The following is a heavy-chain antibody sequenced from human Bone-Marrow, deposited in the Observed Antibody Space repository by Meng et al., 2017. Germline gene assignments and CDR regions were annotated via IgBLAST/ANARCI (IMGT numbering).Heavy chain of an antibody. Sequence: VTLVESGAEVKKPGASLTVSCTASGYTFTGYYINWVRQAPGQGLEWMGRINPNSGGTNYAQNFQGRVTMTRDTSISTVYMELSRLTSDDTAVYYCARDSTSAYADSWGQGTLVTVSS. CDR2: INPNSGGT. J-gene: IGHJ4*02. D-gene: IGHD5-12*01. V-gene: IGHV1-2*06. CDR1: GYTFTGYY. CDR3: ARDSTSAYADS.